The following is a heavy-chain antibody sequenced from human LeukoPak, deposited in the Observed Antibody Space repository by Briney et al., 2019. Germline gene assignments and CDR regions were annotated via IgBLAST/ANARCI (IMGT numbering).Heavy chain of an antibody. CDR2: INQDGSEK. Sequence: GGSLRLSCAASEFTFSKYWMSWVRQAPGKGLEWVANINQDGSEKYYVDSVKSRFTVSRDNAKNSLYLQMNSLRAEDTAVYYCARWRYYDSSGYYYYFDYWGLGTLVTVSS. D-gene: IGHD3-22*01. CDR3: ARWRYYDSSGYYYYFDY. CDR1: EFTFSKYW. J-gene: IGHJ4*02. V-gene: IGHV3-7*01.